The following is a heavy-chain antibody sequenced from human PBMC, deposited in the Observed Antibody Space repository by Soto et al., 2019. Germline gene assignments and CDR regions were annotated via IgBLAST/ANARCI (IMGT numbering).Heavy chain of an antibody. CDR1: GFTFNNYA. D-gene: IGHD3-9*01. CDR2: ISSSGDST. J-gene: IGHJ6*02. CDR3: ARGADYPDGTGYYRAWYYYRIAV. Sequence: EVQLLESGGALVQSGGSLRLSCAASGFTFNNYAMGWVRQAPGKGLQGVSSISSSGDSTYYRDYVKGRFTISRDNSKNTLHGQMTSLRVEDTAVYYCARGADYPDGTGYYRAWYYYRIAVWGQGHTVTVS. V-gene: IGHV3-23*01.